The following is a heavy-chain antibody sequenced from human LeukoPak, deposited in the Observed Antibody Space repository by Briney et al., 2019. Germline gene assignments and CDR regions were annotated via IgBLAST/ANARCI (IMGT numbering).Heavy chain of an antibody. Sequence: GGSLRLSCAASGFTFSNYAMSWVRQAPGKGLEWVSVIYSGGSTYYADSVKGRFTISRDNSKNTLYLQMNSLRAEITGVYDDARERYRGVTSPYFDYWGQGTLVTVSS. D-gene: IGHD2-21*02. CDR2: IYSGGST. J-gene: IGHJ4*02. CDR1: GFTFSNYA. V-gene: IGHV3-66*01. CDR3: ARERYRGVTSPYFDY.